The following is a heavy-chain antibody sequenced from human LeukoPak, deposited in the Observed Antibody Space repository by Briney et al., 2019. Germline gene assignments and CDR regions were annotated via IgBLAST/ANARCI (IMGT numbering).Heavy chain of an antibody. CDR1: GFTFSSYA. V-gene: IGHV3-66*01. Sequence: PGGSLRLSCAASGFTFSSYAMSWVRQAPGKGLEWVSVIYSGGSTYYADSVKGRFTISRDNSKNTLYLQMNSLRAEDTAVYYCASRSGWDLGLSWFDPWGQGTLVTVSS. CDR3: ASRSGWDLGLSWFDP. J-gene: IGHJ5*02. D-gene: IGHD6-19*01. CDR2: IYSGGST.